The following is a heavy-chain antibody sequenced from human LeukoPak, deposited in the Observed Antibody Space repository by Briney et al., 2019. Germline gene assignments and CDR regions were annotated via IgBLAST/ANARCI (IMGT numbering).Heavy chain of an antibody. CDR3: AGGLGSSPSDTAWDAFDI. Sequence: SVKVSCKASGGTFSSYAISWVRQAPGHGLEWMGGIIPIFGTANYAQKFQGRVTITTDESTSTAYMELSSLRSEDTAVYYCAGGLGSSPSDTAWDAFDIWGQGTMVTVSS. CDR1: GGTFSSYA. CDR2: IIPIFGTA. V-gene: IGHV1-69*05. J-gene: IGHJ3*02. D-gene: IGHD1-26*01.